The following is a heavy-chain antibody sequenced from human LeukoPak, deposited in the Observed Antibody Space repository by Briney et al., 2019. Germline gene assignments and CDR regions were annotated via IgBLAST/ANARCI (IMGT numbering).Heavy chain of an antibody. D-gene: IGHD3-22*01. CDR1: GFTFSSYW. Sequence: GGSLRLSCAASGFTFSSYWMSWVRQAPGKGLEWVANIKQDGSEKYYVDSVKGRFTISRDNAKNSLYLQMNSLRAEDTAVYYCARVGTYYYDSSGYFDAFDIWGQGTMVTVSS. CDR3: ARVGTYYYDSSGYFDAFDI. CDR2: IKQDGSEK. V-gene: IGHV3-7*01. J-gene: IGHJ3*02.